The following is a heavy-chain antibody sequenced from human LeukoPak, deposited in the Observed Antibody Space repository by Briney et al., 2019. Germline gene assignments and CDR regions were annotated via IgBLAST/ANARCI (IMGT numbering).Heavy chain of an antibody. Sequence: GGSLRLSCAASGVTFTTYAMSWVRQAPGKGLEWVSTISGSAINTYYLDSVKGRFTVSRDNSENTLYLQMNSLRVEDTAVCYCAKDRGYSYGFFDYWGQGTLVTVSS. CDR1: GVTFTTYA. D-gene: IGHD5-18*01. CDR3: AKDRGYSYGFFDY. CDR2: ISGSAINT. V-gene: IGHV3-23*01. J-gene: IGHJ4*02.